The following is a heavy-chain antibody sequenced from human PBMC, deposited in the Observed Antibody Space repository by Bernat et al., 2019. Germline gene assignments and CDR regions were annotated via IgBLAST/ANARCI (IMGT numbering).Heavy chain of an antibody. CDR3: AHRPAAAGTGYFQH. V-gene: IGHV2-5*02. Sequence: QITLKESGPTLVKPTQTLTLTCTFSGFSLTTSGVGVGWIRQPPGKALEWLALIYWDDDKRYSPSLKSRLTITKDTSKNQVVLTMTNMDPVDTATYYCAHRPAAAGTGYFQHWRQGTLVTVSS. D-gene: IGHD6-13*01. J-gene: IGHJ1*01. CDR2: IYWDDDK. CDR1: GFSLTTSGVG.